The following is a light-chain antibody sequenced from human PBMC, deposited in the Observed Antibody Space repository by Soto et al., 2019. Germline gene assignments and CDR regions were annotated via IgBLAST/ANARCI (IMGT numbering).Light chain of an antibody. Sequence: EIVLTQSPGTLSLSPGERATLSCRASQSISSSYLAWYQQKPGQAPRLLIYRASSRATGIPDRFSGSGSGTDFTLTISRLEPEDCAVFYCQHYGNSIFTFGPGTKVDVK. CDR2: RAS. V-gene: IGKV3-20*01. J-gene: IGKJ3*01. CDR1: QSISSSY. CDR3: QHYGNSIFT.